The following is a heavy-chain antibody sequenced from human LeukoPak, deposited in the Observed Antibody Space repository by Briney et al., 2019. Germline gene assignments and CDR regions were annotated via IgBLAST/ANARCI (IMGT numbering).Heavy chain of an antibody. J-gene: IGHJ4*02. Sequence: SETLSLTCTVSGGSISSYYWSWIRQPPGKGLEWIGYIYYSGSTNYNPSLKSRVTISVDTPKNQFSLKLSSVTAADTAVYYCARVGGRYYDFWSGYYSFDYWGQGTLVTVSS. V-gene: IGHV4-59*01. CDR3: ARVGGRYYDFWSGYYSFDY. CDR2: IYYSGST. D-gene: IGHD3-3*01. CDR1: GGSISSYY.